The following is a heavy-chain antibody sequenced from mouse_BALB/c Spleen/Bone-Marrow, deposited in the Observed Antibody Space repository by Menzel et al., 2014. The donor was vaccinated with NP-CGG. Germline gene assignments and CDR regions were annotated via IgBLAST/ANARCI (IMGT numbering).Heavy chain of an antibody. CDR2: IRSKSNNYAT. CDR1: EFTFNTYA. J-gene: IGHJ1*01. V-gene: IGHV10-1*02. Sequence: EVQVVESGGGLVQPKGSLKLSCAASEFTFNTYAMNWVRQAPGKGLEWVARIRSKSNNYATYYADSVKDRFTISRDDSQSLLYLQMNNLKTEDTAMYYCVTSTYFDVLGAGTTVTVSS. D-gene: IGHD6-1*01. CDR3: VTSTYFDV.